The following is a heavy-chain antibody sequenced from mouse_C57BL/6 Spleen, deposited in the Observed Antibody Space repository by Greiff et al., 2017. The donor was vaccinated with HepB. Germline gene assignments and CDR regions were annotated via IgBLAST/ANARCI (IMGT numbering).Heavy chain of an antibody. Sequence: VQLQQSGPGLVQPSQSLSITCTVSGFSLTSYGVHWVRQSPGKGLEWLGVIWSGGSTDYNAAFISRLSISKDNSKSQVFFKMNSLQADDTAIYYCARPGIYYYGSSAMDYWGQGTSVTVSS. D-gene: IGHD1-1*01. CDR3: ARPGIYYYGSSAMDY. J-gene: IGHJ4*01. CDR2: IWSGGST. V-gene: IGHV2-2*01. CDR1: GFSLTSYG.